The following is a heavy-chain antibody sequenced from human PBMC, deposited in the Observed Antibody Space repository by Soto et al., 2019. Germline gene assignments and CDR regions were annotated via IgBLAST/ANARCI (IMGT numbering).Heavy chain of an antibody. CDR2: INHSGRT. V-gene: IGHV4-34*04. J-gene: IGHJ4*02. CDR3: ARDKITGRFDY. CDR1: GGSFSGYY. D-gene: IGHD2-8*02. Sequence: QVQLQQWGAGLLKPSETLSLTCAVYGGSFSGYYWTWIRLPPGTGLEWIGEINHSGRTNDNPSLKSRATNSVDTSKNQFSLKLTSVTAADTAVYYWARDKITGRFDYWGQGTLVTVSS.